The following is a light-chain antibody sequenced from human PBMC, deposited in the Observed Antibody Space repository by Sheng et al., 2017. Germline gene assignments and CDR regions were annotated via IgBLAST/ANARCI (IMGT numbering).Light chain of an antibody. CDR2: DTS. V-gene: IGKV3-15*01. CDR3: QQYNNWPPWT. J-gene: IGKJ1*01. Sequence: EIVLTQSPGTLSLSPGERATLSCRASQSVGSKLAWYQQKPGQAPRLLIYDTSSRATDVPARFSGSGSGTDFSLTISSLQSDDSAVYYCQQYNNWPPWTFGQGTKVEIK. CDR1: QSVGSK.